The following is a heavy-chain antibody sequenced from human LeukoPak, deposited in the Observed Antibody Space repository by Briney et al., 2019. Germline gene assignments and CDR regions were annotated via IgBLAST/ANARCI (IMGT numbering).Heavy chain of an antibody. CDR2: IYYSGST. J-gene: IGHJ4*02. D-gene: IGHD3-22*01. CDR1: GGSISSSSYY. Sequence: SETLSLTCTVSGGSISSSSYYWGWIRRPPGKGLEWIGSIYYSGSTYYNPSLKSRVTISVDTSKNQFSLKLSSVTAADTAVYYCARLYYDSPYYFDYWGQGTLVTVSS. V-gene: IGHV4-39*01. CDR3: ARLYYDSPYYFDY.